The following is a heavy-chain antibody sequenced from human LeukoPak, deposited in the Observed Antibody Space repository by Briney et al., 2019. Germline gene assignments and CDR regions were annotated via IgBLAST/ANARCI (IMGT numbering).Heavy chain of an antibody. D-gene: IGHD3-22*01. J-gene: IGHJ4*02. CDR3: TRVSDSSGYYGRD. V-gene: IGHV3-49*04. CDR1: GFTFGDYA. CDR2: IRSKAYGGTT. Sequence: PGRSLRLSCTASGFTFGDYAMSWVRQAPGKGLEWVGFIRSKAYGGTTEYAAAVKGRFTMSRDDSKSIAYLKMNSMKTEDTAVYYCTRVSDSSGYYGRDWGQGTLVTVSS.